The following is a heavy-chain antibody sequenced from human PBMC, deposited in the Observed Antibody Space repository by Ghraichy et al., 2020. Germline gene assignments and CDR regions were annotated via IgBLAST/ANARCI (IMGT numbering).Heavy chain of an antibody. CDR2: IYTSGST. J-gene: IGHJ3*02. CDR1: GGSISSYY. Sequence: ETLSLTCTVSGGSISSYYWSWIRQPAGKGLEWIGRIYTSGSTNYNPSLKSRVTMSVDTSKNQFSLKLSSVTAADTAVYYCARGHYDILTGRQDAFDIWGQGTMVTVSS. CDR3: ARGHYDILTGRQDAFDI. D-gene: IGHD3-9*01. V-gene: IGHV4-4*07.